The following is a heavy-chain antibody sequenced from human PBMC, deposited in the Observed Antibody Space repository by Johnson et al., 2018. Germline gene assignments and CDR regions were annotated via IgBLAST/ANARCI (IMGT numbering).Heavy chain of an antibody. J-gene: IGHJ3*02. D-gene: IGHD6-19*01. Sequence: QVQLVQSGGGVVQPGTSLRLSCEASIFSFSNYGMHWVRQAPGKGLEWVAVISYDGSNKYYAASVKGRFTISRDDSKNTLYLEMNSLRVEDTAGYYCAREGYSSGRAGIFDMWGQGTMVTVSS. CDR3: AREGYSSGRAGIFDM. V-gene: IGHV3-30*03. CDR2: ISYDGSNK. CDR1: IFSFSNYG.